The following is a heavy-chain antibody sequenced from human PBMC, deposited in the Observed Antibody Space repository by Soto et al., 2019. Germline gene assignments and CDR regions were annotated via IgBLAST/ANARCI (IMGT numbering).Heavy chain of an antibody. V-gene: IGHV4-4*02. CDR2: IYHSGST. CDR1: GGSISSSNW. J-gene: IGHJ4*02. CDR3: ARASGGWYGGGAFDY. D-gene: IGHD6-19*01. Sequence: SETLSLTCAVSGGSISSSNWWSWVRQPPGKGLEWIGEIYHSGSTNYNPSLKSRVTISVDKSKNQFSLKLSSVTAADTAVYYCARASGGWYGGGAFDYWGQGTLVTV.